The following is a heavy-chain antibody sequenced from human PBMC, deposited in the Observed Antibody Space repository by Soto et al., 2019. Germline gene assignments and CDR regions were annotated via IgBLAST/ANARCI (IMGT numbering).Heavy chain of an antibody. V-gene: IGHV3-33*01. Sequence: GGSLRLSCAASGFTFSSYGMHWVRQAPGKGLEWVAVIWYDGSNKYYADSVKGRFTISRDNSKNTLYLQMNSLRAVDTAGYYCARDSRPRQCSGGSCYSYGMDVWGQGTTVTVSS. CDR1: GFTFSSYG. D-gene: IGHD2-15*01. J-gene: IGHJ6*02. CDR2: IWYDGSNK. CDR3: ARDSRPRQCSGGSCYSYGMDV.